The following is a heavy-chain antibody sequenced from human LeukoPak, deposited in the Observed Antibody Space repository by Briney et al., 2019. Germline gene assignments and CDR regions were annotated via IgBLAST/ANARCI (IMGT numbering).Heavy chain of an antibody. J-gene: IGHJ4*02. Sequence: PGGSLRLSCAVSGFTFSNAWMSWVRQAPGKGLEWVSGINDSGGSTYYADSVKGRFTISRDNSKNTLYLQMNSLRVEDTAVYYCAKDVAIQLWPTKYFDYWGQGTLVTVSS. V-gene: IGHV3-23*01. CDR1: GFTFSNAW. CDR2: INDSGGST. D-gene: IGHD5-18*01. CDR3: AKDVAIQLWPTKYFDY.